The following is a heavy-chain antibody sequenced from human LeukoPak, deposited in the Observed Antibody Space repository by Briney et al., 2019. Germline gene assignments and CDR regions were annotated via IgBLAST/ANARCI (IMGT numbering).Heavy chain of an antibody. D-gene: IGHD3-22*01. V-gene: IGHV4-59*01. Sequence: SETLSLTCTVSGGSISSYYWSWIRQPPGKGLEWIGYIYYSGSTNYNPSLKRRVTISVDTSKNQFSLKLSSVTAADTAVYYCARSYDSSYDAFDIWGQGTMVTVSS. J-gene: IGHJ3*02. CDR2: IYYSGST. CDR1: GGSISSYY. CDR3: ARSYDSSYDAFDI.